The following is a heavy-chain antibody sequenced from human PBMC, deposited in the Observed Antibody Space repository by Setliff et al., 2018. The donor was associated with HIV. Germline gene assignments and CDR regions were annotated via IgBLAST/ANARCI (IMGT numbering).Heavy chain of an antibody. CDR1: GYTFTSYG. D-gene: IGHD3-10*01. Sequence: ASVKVSCKASGYTFTSYGISWVRQAPGQGLEWMGWISAYNGNTNYAQKLQGRVTMTTDTSTSTAYMELRSLRSDDTAVYYCARERSLVRGVIGWFDPWGQGTLVTVS. J-gene: IGHJ5*02. CDR2: ISAYNGNT. V-gene: IGHV1-18*01. CDR3: ARERSLVRGVIGWFDP.